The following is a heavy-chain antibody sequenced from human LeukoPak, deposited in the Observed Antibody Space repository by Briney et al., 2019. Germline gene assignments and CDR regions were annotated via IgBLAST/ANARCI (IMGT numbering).Heavy chain of an antibody. CDR1: GYTFTSYY. D-gene: IGHD3-22*01. J-gene: IGHJ3*02. CDR2: INPSGGST. CDR3: ASCYYDSSGYQRAFEI. V-gene: IGHV1-46*01. Sequence: AVTVSCKASGYTFTSYYMHWVRQAPGQGLDRMGIINPSGGSTSYAQRFPGRVTITRDTSTRTVYMELSSLSSRDAAVYYCASCYYDSSGYQRAFEIWGQGTMVTVSS.